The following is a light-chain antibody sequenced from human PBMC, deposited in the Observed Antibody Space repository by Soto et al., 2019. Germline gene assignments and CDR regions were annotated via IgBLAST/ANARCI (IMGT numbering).Light chain of an antibody. Sequence: HSVLTQPASVSGSPGQSITISCTGTSNDIGGYNYVSWYQQHPGRAPTLIIYELSRRPSGTSNRFSGSRSGNTASLTISGLQVEDEAHYYCCAYTGDRNVLFGGGTKLTVL. CDR2: ELS. V-gene: IGLV2-14*03. CDR3: CAYTGDRNVL. CDR1: SNDIGGYNY. J-gene: IGLJ2*01.